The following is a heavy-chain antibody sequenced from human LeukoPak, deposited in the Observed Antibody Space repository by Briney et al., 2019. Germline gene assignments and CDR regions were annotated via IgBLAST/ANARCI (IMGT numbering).Heavy chain of an antibody. CDR1: GYTFISYG. V-gene: IGHV1-18*01. D-gene: IGHD6-19*01. J-gene: IGHJ4*02. Sequence: GASVKVSCTASGYTFISYGISWVRQAPGRGLEWMGWISAYNGNTNYAQKLQGRVTMTTDTSTSTAYMELRSLRSDDTAVYYCARGEASSGWYFFDYWGQGTLVTVSS. CDR3: ARGEASSGWYFFDY. CDR2: ISAYNGNT.